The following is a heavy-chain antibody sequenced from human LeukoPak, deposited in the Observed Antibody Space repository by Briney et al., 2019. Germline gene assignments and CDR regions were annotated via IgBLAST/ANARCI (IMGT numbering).Heavy chain of an antibody. CDR2: ISYDGSNK. CDR1: GFTFSRYA. V-gene: IGHV3-30-3*01. Sequence: GRSLRLSCAASGFTFSRYAMHWVRQAPGKGLEWVAVISYDGSNKYYADSVKGRFTISRDNSKNTLYLQLNSLRAEDTAVYYCARIDWVTDFWGQGTLVTVSS. CDR3: ARIDWVTDF. D-gene: IGHD2-21*01. J-gene: IGHJ4*02.